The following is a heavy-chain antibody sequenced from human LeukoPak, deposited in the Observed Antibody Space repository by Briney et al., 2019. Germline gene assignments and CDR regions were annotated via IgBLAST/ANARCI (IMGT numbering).Heavy chain of an antibody. CDR1: GGSFSGYY. CDR2: INHSGST. D-gene: IGHD2-2*01. CDR3: ARHLGYCSSTSCRSPLGY. Sequence: SETLSLTCAVYGGSFSGYYWSWIRQPPGKGLEWIGEINHSGSTNYNPSLKSRVTISVDTSKNQFSLKLSSVTAADTAVYYCARHLGYCSSTSCRSPLGYWGQGTLVTVSS. V-gene: IGHV4-34*01. J-gene: IGHJ4*02.